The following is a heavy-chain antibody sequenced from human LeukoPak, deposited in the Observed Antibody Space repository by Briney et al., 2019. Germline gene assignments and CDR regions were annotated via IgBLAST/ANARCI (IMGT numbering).Heavy chain of an antibody. J-gene: IGHJ3*01. V-gene: IGHV4-39*07. D-gene: IGHD3-10*01. Sequence: TSETLSLTCTVSGGSISSRTYYWGWIRQPPGKGLEWIGTLYYSGSTYYNPSLKSRVNISVDTSKNQLFLKLSSVTAADTAVYYCTRSDGYGLVGIWGQGTMVTVSS. CDR2: LYYSGST. CDR3: TRSDGYGLVGI. CDR1: GGSISSRTYY.